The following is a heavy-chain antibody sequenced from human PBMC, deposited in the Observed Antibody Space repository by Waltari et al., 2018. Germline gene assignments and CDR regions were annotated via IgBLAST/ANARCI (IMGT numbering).Heavy chain of an antibody. D-gene: IGHD2-8*02. CDR3: TVSEVGKYFEK. CDR2: VDTRERRT. CDR1: GFEVAASY. J-gene: IGHJ4*02. V-gene: IGHV1-69-2*01. Sequence: VRLVQSGADMRTPGPTLIISCPVSGFEVAASYVHWVGQGLEKRLDLVGIVDTRERRTLYGGTSKGRVTITEETYTNMAPMEVRDLRLEYGAGYYRTVSEVGKYFEKWGQGTLVTVSS.